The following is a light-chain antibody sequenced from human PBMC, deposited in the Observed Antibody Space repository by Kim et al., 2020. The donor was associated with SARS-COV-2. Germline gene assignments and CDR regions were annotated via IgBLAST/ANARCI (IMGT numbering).Light chain of an antibody. CDR2: DVS. Sequence: QLIANSCAGTSSDVGGYNYVSWYQQHPGKAPKLMIYDVSNRPSGVSNRFSGSKSGNTASLTISGLQAEDEADYYCSSYTSSSTPYVFGTVTKVTVL. CDR3: SSYTSSSTPYV. V-gene: IGLV2-14*03. J-gene: IGLJ1*01. CDR1: SSDVGGYNY.